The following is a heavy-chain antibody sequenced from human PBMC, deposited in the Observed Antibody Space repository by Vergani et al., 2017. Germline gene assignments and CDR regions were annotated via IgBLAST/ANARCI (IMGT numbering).Heavy chain of an antibody. CDR3: ARGFHDYGDYEYFDI. CDR2: INAYNGNT. V-gene: IGHV1-8*02. Sequence: QVQLVQSGAEVKKPGASVKVSCKASGYTFTGYYMNWVRQAPGQGLEWMGWINAYNGNTGYAQKFQGRVTMTMNTAISTAYMELSSLRSEDTAVYYCARGFHDYGDYEYFDIWGQGTMVTVSS. CDR1: GYTFTGYY. J-gene: IGHJ3*02. D-gene: IGHD4-17*01.